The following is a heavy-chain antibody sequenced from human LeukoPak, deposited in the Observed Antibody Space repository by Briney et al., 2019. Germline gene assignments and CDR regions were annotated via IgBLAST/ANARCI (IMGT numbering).Heavy chain of an antibody. CDR3: ARDRRERYGMDV. V-gene: IGHV4-30-2*01. J-gene: IGHJ6*02. Sequence: SETLSLTCAVSGGSISSGGYSWSWIRQPPGKGLEWIGYIYHSGSTYYNPSLKSRVTISVDRSKNQFSLKLSSVTAADTAVYYSARDRRERYGMDVWGQGTTVTVSS. D-gene: IGHD1-1*01. CDR1: GGSISSGGYS. CDR2: IYHSGST.